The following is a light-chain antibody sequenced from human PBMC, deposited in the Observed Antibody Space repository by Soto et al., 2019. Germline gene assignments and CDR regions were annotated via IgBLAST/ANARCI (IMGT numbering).Light chain of an antibody. CDR3: HQRQSWPRT. V-gene: IGKV3D-15*03. CDR1: QSVSSK. J-gene: IGKJ1*01. Sequence: EIVMTQSPATLSVSPGERATLSCRASQSVSSKLAWYQHRPGQAPRLLIYQTSIRAAGIPARFSASGTGTDFTLTISDVQPEDFAVYYCHQRQSWPRTFGQGTKVDIK. CDR2: QTS.